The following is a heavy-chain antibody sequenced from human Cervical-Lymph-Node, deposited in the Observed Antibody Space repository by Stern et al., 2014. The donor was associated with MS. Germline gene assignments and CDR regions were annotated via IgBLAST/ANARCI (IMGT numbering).Heavy chain of an antibody. CDR1: GGTFSSYA. V-gene: IGHV1-69*01. Sequence: HVQLVQSGAEVKKPGSSVKVSCKASGGTFSSYAISWVRQAPGPGLEWMGGIIPIFGTANYAQKFQGRVTITADESTSTAYMELSSLRSEDTAVYYCARDSGGSGPLGYYYYYGMDVWGQGTTVTVSS. J-gene: IGHJ6*02. CDR3: ARDSGGSGPLGYYYYYGMDV. CDR2: IIPIFGTA. D-gene: IGHD6-19*01.